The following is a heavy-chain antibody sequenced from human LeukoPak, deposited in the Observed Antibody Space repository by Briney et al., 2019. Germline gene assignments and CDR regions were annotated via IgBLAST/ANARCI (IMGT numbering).Heavy chain of an antibody. D-gene: IGHD2-15*01. J-gene: IGHJ6*03. CDR1: GGSISSSNW. V-gene: IGHV4-4*02. CDR3: ARTTEGYCRGSSCYYYYYMDV. Sequence: SETLSLTCAVSGGSISSSNWWSWVRQPPGKGLEWIGEIYHSGSTNYNPSLKSRVTISVDKSKNQFSLKLSSVTAADTAVYYCARTTEGYCRGSSCYYYYYMDVWGKGTTVTVSS. CDR2: IYHSGST.